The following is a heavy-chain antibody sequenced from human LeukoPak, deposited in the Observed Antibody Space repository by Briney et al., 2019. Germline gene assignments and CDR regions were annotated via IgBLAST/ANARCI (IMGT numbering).Heavy chain of an antibody. CDR2: VDSTGSST. Sequence: GGSLRLSCAASGFTFTTYAMSWVRQAPGKGLEWVSAVDSTGSSTYYADSVQGRFTISRDTSKNTLYLQMNSLRAEDTAIYYCAKHRGYGGNSDFFRDYWGQGTLVTVSS. D-gene: IGHD4-23*01. CDR1: GFTFTTYA. CDR3: AKHRGYGGNSDFFRDY. V-gene: IGHV3-23*05. J-gene: IGHJ4*02.